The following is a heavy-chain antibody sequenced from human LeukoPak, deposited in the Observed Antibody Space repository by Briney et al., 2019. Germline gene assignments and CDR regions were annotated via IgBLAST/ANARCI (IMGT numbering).Heavy chain of an antibody. Sequence: SETLSPTCTVSGGSISTYFWSWIRQPPGKGLEWIGHIYFSGSTNYNPSLKSRVTISVDTSKNQFSLKLSSVTAADTAVYYCARHKSSGTYPLDYWGQGTLVTVSS. J-gene: IGHJ4*02. CDR2: IYFSGST. CDR3: ARHKSSGTYPLDY. V-gene: IGHV4-59*08. CDR1: GGSISTYF. D-gene: IGHD1-26*01.